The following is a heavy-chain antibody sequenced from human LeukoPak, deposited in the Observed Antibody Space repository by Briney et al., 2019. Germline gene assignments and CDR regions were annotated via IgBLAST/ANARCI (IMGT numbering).Heavy chain of an antibody. CDR3: ARGIMVRGVIEYNWFDP. Sequence: SETLSLTCAVSGYSISSGYYWGWIRQPPGKGLEWIGSIYHSGSTYYNPSLKSRVTISVDTSKNQFSLKLSSVTAADTAVYYCARGIMVRGVIEYNWFDPWGQGTLVTVSS. V-gene: IGHV4-38-2*01. J-gene: IGHJ5*02. CDR2: IYHSGST. D-gene: IGHD3-10*01. CDR1: GYSISSGYY.